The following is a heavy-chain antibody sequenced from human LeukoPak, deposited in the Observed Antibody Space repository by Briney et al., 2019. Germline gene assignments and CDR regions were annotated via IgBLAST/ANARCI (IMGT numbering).Heavy chain of an antibody. CDR1: GFSLSTSGMC. V-gene: IGHV2-70*11. CDR3: ARSLYDSSGYSLAGVDY. J-gene: IGHJ4*02. CDR2: IDWDDDK. Sequence: SGPTLVNPTQTLTLTCTFSGFSLSTSGMCVSWIRQPPGKALEWLARIDWDDDKYYSTSLKTRLTIPKDTSKNQVVLTMTNMDPVDTATYYCARSLYDSSGYSLAGVDYWGQGTLVTVSS. D-gene: IGHD3-22*01.